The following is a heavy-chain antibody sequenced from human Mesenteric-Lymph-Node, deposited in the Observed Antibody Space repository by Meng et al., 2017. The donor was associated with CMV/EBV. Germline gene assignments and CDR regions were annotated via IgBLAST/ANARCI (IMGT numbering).Heavy chain of an antibody. D-gene: IGHD6-6*01. CDR3: AGQLDNY. Sequence: GGSLRLSCVASGFTFSSYAIHWVRQAPGKGLEWVAVISFDGSNKYYADSVQGRFTISRDNSKNTLYLQMNSLRAEDTAVYYCAGQLDNYWGQGTLVTVSS. V-gene: IGHV3-30-3*01. CDR2: ISFDGSNK. J-gene: IGHJ4*02. CDR1: GFTFSSYA.